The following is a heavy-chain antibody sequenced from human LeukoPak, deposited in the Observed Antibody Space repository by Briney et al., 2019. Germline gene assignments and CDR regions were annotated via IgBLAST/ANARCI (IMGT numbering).Heavy chain of an antibody. CDR3: ARDFRDGYNRPY. CDR1: GFTFSSYS. D-gene: IGHD5-24*01. Sequence: GESLKISCAASGFTFSSYSMNWVRQAPGKGLEWVSSISSSSSYIYYADSVKGRFTISRDNAKNSLYLQMNSLRAEDTAVYYCARDFRDGYNRPYWGQGTLVTVSS. CDR2: ISSSSSYI. J-gene: IGHJ4*02. V-gene: IGHV3-21*01.